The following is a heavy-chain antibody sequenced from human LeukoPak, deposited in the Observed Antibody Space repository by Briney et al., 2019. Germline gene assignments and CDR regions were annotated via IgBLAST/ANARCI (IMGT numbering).Heavy chain of an antibody. CDR2: SGNKPNSYTT. CDR1: GFTFSDHY. V-gene: IGHV3-72*01. J-gene: IGHJ3*01. D-gene: IGHD6-13*01. CDR3: TRGYSGGNWYAFDL. Sequence: GGSLRLSCATSGFTFSDHYMDWVRQAPGKGLEWVGRSGNKPNSYTTEYAASVRGRFTISRDESKNSLDLQMNSLKTEDTAVYYCTRGYSGGNWYAFDLWGQGTMVAVSS.